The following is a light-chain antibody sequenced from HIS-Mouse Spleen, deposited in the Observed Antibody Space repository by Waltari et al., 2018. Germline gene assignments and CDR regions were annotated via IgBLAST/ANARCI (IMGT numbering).Light chain of an antibody. J-gene: IGKJ1*01. V-gene: IGKV3-20*01. CDR1: QSVSSSY. Sequence: EIVLTPSPGTLSLSPGERATLSCRASQSVSSSYLAWYQQKPGQAPRLLIYGASSRATGIPDRFSGSGSGTDFTLTISRLEPEDFAVYYCQQYGSSPPWPFGQGTKVEIK. CDR2: GAS. CDR3: QQYGSSPPWP.